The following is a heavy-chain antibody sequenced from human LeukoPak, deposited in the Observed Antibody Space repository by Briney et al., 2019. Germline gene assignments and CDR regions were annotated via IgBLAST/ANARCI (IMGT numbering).Heavy chain of an antibody. V-gene: IGHV4-59*01. J-gene: IGHJ4*02. CDR3: AIRSDVGTYDY. CDR1: GGPISSYY. CDR2: IYYSGST. D-gene: IGHD1-1*01. Sequence: SETLSLTCTVSGGPISSYYWSWIRQPPGKGLEWIGYIYYSGSTNYNPSLKSRVTISVDTSKNQFSLKLSSVTAADTAVYYCAIRSDVGTYDYWGQGTLVTVSS.